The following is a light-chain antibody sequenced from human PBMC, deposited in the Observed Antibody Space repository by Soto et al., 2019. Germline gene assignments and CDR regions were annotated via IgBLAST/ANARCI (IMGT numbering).Light chain of an antibody. Sequence: IVLTQSPATLSLSPGETASLSCRASQNISIYLAWYQQKLGQPPRLLIYDTFNRATGIPGRFTGSGTGTDFTLPVSSLEPEDFALYFCQQRTNWPPNTFGQGTKVEMK. V-gene: IGKV3-11*01. CDR2: DTF. J-gene: IGKJ2*01. CDR3: QQRTNWPPNT. CDR1: QNISIY.